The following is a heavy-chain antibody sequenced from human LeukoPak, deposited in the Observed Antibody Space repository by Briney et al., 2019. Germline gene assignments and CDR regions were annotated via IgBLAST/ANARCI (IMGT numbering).Heavy chain of an antibody. CDR3: ARDSAYGSGSSMPLDY. D-gene: IGHD3-10*01. CDR1: GGSISSGSYY. J-gene: IGHJ4*02. CDR2: IYTSGST. Sequence: SQTLSLTCTVSGGSISSGSYYWSWIRQPAGKGLEWIGRIYTSGSTNYNPSLKSRVTISVDTSKNQFSLKLSSVTAADMAVYYCARDSAYGSGSSMPLDYWGQGTLVTVSS. V-gene: IGHV4-61*02.